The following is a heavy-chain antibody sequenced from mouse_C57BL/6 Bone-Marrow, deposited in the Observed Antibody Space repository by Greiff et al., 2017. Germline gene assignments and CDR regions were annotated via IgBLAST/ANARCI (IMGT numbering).Heavy chain of an antibody. CDR3: AYYDYHYGYFDV. J-gene: IGHJ1*03. V-gene: IGHV1-82*01. D-gene: IGHD2-4*01. Sequence: LQESGPELVKPGASVKISCKASGYAFSSSWLNWVKQRPGKGLEWIGRLYPGDGDTNYNGKFKGKATLAADKSSSTAYMQLSSLTSEDSAVYFCAYYDYHYGYFDVWGTGTTVTVSS. CDR2: LYPGDGDT. CDR1: GYAFSSSW.